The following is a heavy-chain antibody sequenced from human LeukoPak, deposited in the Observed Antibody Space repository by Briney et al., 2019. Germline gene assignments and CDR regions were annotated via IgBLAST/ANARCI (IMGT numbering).Heavy chain of an antibody. CDR3: ARERMYSGSGSTYPYYDY. J-gene: IGHJ4*02. V-gene: IGHV3-7*01. D-gene: IGHD3-10*01. Sequence: PGGSLRLSCAASGFTFRSYWMSWVRQVPGKGLEWVANIKPDGSEKYFMDSVKGRFTISRDNAKNALYLEMNSLRAEDTAEYFCARERMYSGSGSTYPYYDYWGQGTLVTVSS. CDR2: IKPDGSEK. CDR1: GFTFRSYW.